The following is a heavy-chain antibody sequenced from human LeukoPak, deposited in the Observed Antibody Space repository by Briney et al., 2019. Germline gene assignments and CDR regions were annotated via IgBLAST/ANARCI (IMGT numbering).Heavy chain of an antibody. Sequence: GGSLRLSCAASGFTFSSYWMHWVRQAPGKGLVWVSRIITDGSSTSHADSVKGRFTISRDNAKNTLYLQMNSLRAEDTALYYCAGGDSTVAHYRGQGALVTVSS. CDR3: AGGDSTVAHY. D-gene: IGHD4-23*01. CDR1: GFTFSSYW. CDR2: IITDGSST. J-gene: IGHJ4*02. V-gene: IGHV3-74*01.